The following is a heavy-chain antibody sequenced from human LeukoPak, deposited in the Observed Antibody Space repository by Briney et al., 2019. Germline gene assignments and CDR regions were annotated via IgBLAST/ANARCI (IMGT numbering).Heavy chain of an antibody. D-gene: IGHD4-17*01. V-gene: IGHV4-59*08. CDR2: IYYTGST. CDR3: ASGTTVTKFEH. CDR1: GGSISSYY. Sequence: SETLSLTCTVSGGSISSYYWTWIRQPPGKGLEWIGFIYYTGSTNSNPSLTSRATISVDTSMNQFSLKLSSVTAADTAVYYCASGTTVTKFEHWGQGTLVTVSS. J-gene: IGHJ4*02.